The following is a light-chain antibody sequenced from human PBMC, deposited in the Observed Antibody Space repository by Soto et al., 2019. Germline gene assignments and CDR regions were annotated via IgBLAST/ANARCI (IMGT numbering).Light chain of an antibody. CDR2: SNN. Sequence: QSVVTQPPSASGTPGQRVTISCSGSSSNIGSNTVIWYQQLPGTAPKLLIYSNNKRPSGVPDRFSGSKSGTSASLAISGLQSEDEADYYCAAWDDIMNAWVFGGGTKVTVL. CDR1: SSNIGSNT. CDR3: AAWDDIMNAWV. V-gene: IGLV1-44*01. J-gene: IGLJ3*02.